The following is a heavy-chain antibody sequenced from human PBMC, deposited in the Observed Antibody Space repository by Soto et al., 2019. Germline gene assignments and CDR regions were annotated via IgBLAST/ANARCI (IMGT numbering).Heavy chain of an antibody. CDR3: ARVVRLMLYSDY. CDR1: GFTFSDYY. CDR2: IGPSSSYT. Sequence: GGSLRLSCAASGFTFSDYYMSWIRQAPGKGLEWVSYIGPSSSYTNYADSVKGRFTISRDNAKNSLYLQMNSLRAEDTAVYYCARVVRLMLYSDYWGQGTLVTVSS. D-gene: IGHD2-8*01. J-gene: IGHJ4*02. V-gene: IGHV3-11*06.